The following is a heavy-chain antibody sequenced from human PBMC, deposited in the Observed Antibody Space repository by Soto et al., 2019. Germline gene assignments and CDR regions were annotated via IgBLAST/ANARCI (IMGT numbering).Heavy chain of an antibody. CDR1: LYTFTSYG. CDR2: ISAYNGNT. V-gene: IGHV1-18*01. J-gene: IGHJ4*02. CDR3: ATKATEKSPLDY. Sequence: VKVSLKSSLYTFTSYGISWLRQAPGQELEWMGWISAYNGNTNYPQKLRGRVTMTTDTSTSTAYMELRSLRSDDSAVYYCATKATEKSPLDYWGQGTLVTVSS.